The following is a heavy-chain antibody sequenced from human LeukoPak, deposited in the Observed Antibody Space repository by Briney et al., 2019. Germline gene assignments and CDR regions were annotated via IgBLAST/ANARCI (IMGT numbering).Heavy chain of an antibody. CDR3: AADGEYAFLV. Sequence: PGGSLRLSCAASGLTFHNTWMHWIRQAPGKGLVWVSRIISDGITTTYAGSVKGRFTISRDNAKNTLYLQMNSLRADDTAVYYCAADGEYAFLVWGQGTMVTVSS. CDR2: IISDGITT. CDR1: GLTFHNTW. V-gene: IGHV3-74*01. J-gene: IGHJ3*01. D-gene: IGHD2/OR15-2a*01.